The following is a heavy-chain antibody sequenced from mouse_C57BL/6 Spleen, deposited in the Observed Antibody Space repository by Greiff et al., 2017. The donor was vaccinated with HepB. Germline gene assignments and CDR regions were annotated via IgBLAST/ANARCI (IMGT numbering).Heavy chain of an antibody. V-gene: IGHV7-3*01. J-gene: IGHJ2*01. CDR3: ARYIEGLDY. CDR1: GFTFTDYY. CDR2: IRNKANGYTT. D-gene: IGHD3-3*01. Sequence: VQVVESGGGLVQPGGSLSLSCAASGFTFTDYYMSWVRQPPGKALEWLGFIRNKANGYTTEYSASVKGRFTISRDNSQSILYLQMNALRAEDSATYYCARYIEGLDYWGQGTTLTVSS.